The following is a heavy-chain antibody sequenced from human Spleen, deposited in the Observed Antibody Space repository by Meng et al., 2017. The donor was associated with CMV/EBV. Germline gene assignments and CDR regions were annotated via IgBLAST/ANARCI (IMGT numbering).Heavy chain of an antibody. V-gene: IGHV3-23*01. Sequence: ETLSLTCAASGFTFSSHAMSWVRQAPGKGLEWVSAISGSGGSTYYADSVKGRFTISRDNSKNTLYLQMNSLRAEDTAVYYCAKGTMTTVSRGEYYFDYWGQGTLVTVSS. CDR3: AKGTMTTVSRGEYYFDY. J-gene: IGHJ4*02. CDR1: GFTFSSHA. CDR2: ISGSGGST. D-gene: IGHD4-11*01.